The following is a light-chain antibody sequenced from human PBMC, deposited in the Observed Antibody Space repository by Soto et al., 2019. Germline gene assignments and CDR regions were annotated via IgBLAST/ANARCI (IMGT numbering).Light chain of an antibody. CDR2: AAS. CDR3: QQCYASPRT. CDR1: QSISTY. J-gene: IGKJ1*01. V-gene: IGKV1-39*01. Sequence: DIQMTQSPSTLSASVGDRVTITCRASQSISTYLSWYQQKLGKAPTLLIYAASSLQSGVPSRFRGGGSGTDFTLTISNLQPEDFATYFCQQCYASPRTFGQGTKVEI.